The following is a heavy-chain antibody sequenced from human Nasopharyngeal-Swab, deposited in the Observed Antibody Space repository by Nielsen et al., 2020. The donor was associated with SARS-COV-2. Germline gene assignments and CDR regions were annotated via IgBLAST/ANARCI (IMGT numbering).Heavy chain of an antibody. V-gene: IGHV4-34*01. CDR3: ARKPPYYYGSGSYHLEFDY. J-gene: IGHJ4*02. CDR2: INHSGST. CDR1: GGSFSGYS. D-gene: IGHD3-10*01. Sequence: SETLSLTCAVYGGSFSGYSWSWIRQPPGKGLEWIGEINHSGSTNYNPSLKSRVTISVDTSKNQFSLKLSSVTAADTAVYYCARKPPYYYGSGSYHLEFDYWGQGTLVTVSS.